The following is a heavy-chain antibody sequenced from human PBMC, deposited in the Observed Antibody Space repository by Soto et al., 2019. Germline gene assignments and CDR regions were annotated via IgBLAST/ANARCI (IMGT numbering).Heavy chain of an antibody. V-gene: IGHV1-3*01. J-gene: IGHJ5*02. CDR3: ARGVSTVTPNWFDP. Sequence: ASVKVSCKASGYTFSSYAMNWVRQAPGQRLEWMGWINAGNGNTKYSQKFQGRVTISRDTSASTAYMELSSLRSEDTAVYYCARGVSTVTPNWFDPWGQGSLVTVSS. CDR2: INAGNGNT. CDR1: GYTFSSYA. D-gene: IGHD4-17*01.